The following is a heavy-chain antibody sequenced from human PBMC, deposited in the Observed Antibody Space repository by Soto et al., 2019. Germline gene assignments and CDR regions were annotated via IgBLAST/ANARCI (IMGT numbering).Heavy chain of an antibody. J-gene: IGHJ6*03. CDR1: GYTFTGYY. D-gene: IGHD3-3*01. Sequence: ASVKVSCKASGYTFTGYYMHWVRQATGQGLEWMGWMNPNSGNTGYAQKFQGRVTMTRNTSISTAYMELSSLRSEDTAVYYCARLIPSTITIFYMDVWGKGTTVTVSS. CDR3: ARLIPSTITIFYMDV. CDR2: MNPNSGNT. V-gene: IGHV1-8*02.